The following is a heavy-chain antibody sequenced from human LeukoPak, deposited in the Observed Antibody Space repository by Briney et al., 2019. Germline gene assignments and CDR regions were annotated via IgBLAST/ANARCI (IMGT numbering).Heavy chain of an antibody. CDR2: ISQKGDST. Sequence: GGSLRLSCAAAGFTFSSYAMSWVRQAPGKGLEWVSAISQKGDSTYYADSVRGRFTISRDRSKTTLFLQMNSLRADDTAVYYCANSVIDWGQGTLVTVSS. J-gene: IGHJ4*02. CDR3: ANSVID. D-gene: IGHD2-21*01. CDR1: GFTFSSYA. V-gene: IGHV3-23*01.